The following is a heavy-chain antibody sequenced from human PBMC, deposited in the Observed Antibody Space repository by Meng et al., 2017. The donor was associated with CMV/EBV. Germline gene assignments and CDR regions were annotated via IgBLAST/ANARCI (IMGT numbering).Heavy chain of an antibody. D-gene: IGHD2-2*01. CDR3: ARDLALVPTPAAITFYYYGMDV. Sequence: YAMHGVRQAPGKELEWVAVISYDGSNKYYADSVKGRFTISRDNSKNTLYLQMNSLRAEDTAVYYCARDLALVPTPAAITFYYYGMDVWGQGTTVTVSS. CDR1: YA. V-gene: IGHV3-30-3*01. J-gene: IGHJ6*02. CDR2: ISYDGSNK.